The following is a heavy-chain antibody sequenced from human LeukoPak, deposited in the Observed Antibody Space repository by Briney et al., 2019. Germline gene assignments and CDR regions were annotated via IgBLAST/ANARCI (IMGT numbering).Heavy chain of an antibody. CDR3: ARVAPSAHQMLSSDY. CDR1: GCTFTNYG. Sequence: ASVMVSCKASGCTFTNYGISWVRQAPGQGLEWMAWISANNGETRYAQNLQGRVTMTTDTSTSTAYMELRSLRSDDTAVYYCARVAPSAHQMLSSDYWGQGTQVTVSS. D-gene: IGHD2-2*01. CDR2: ISANNGET. J-gene: IGHJ4*02. V-gene: IGHV1-18*04.